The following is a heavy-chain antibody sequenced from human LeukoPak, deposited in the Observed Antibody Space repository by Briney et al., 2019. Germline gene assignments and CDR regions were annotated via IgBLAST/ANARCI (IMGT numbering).Heavy chain of an antibody. CDR3: AEGPADLRQLTLFFDY. Sequence: GGSLRLSCAASGFTFSSYGMHWVRQAPGKGLEWVAVISYDGSNKYYADSVKGRFTISRDNSKNTLYLQMNSLRAEDTAVYYCAEGPADLRQLTLFFDYWGQGTLVTVSS. CDR1: GFTFSSYG. D-gene: IGHD6-13*01. J-gene: IGHJ4*02. V-gene: IGHV3-30*18. CDR2: ISYDGSNK.